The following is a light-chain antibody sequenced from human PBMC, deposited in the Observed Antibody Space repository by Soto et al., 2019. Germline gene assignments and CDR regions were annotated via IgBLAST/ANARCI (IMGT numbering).Light chain of an antibody. CDR2: GAS. J-gene: IGKJ1*01. V-gene: IGKV3-15*01. CDR3: QQYNNWTRT. CDR1: QSVSSN. Sequence: EIVMTQSQATLSVSPGERATLSCRASQSVSSNLAWYQQKPGQAPRLLIYGASTRATGIPARFSGSGSGTEFTLTISSLQSEDFAVYDCQQYNNWTRTFGQGTKVEIK.